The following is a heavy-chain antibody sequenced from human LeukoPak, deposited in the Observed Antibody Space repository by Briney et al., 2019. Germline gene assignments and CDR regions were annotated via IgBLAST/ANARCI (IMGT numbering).Heavy chain of an antibody. Sequence: GGSLRLSCAASEFAFSSYGIHWVRQAPGKGLEWVAFIRYDESNKYYADSVKGRFTISRDNSKNTLYLQMNSLRAEDTAVYYCAKDRESYYCSSTNCYLDYWGQGTLVTVSS. D-gene: IGHD2-2*01. CDR2: IRYDESNK. CDR3: AKDRESYYCSSTNCYLDY. CDR1: EFAFSSYG. J-gene: IGHJ4*02. V-gene: IGHV3-30*02.